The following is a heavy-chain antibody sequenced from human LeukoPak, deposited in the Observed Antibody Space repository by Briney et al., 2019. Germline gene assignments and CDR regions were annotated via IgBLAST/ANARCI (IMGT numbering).Heavy chain of an antibody. D-gene: IGHD2-2*01. J-gene: IGHJ6*03. CDR3: ARLVPAAKYYYYYYMDV. CDR2: IYYSGST. V-gene: IGHV4-30-4*02. Sequence: PSETLSLTCTVSGGSISSGDYYWSWIRQPPGKGLEWIGYIYYSGSTYYNPSLKGRVTISVDTSKNQFSLKLSSVTAADTAVYYCARLVPAAKYYYYYYMDVWGKGTTVTVSS. CDR1: GGSISSGDYY.